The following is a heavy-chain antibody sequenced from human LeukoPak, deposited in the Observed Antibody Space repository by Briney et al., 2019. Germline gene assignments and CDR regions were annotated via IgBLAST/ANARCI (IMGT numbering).Heavy chain of an antibody. CDR2: IHYRGST. CDR1: GASIDNYY. D-gene: IGHD2-15*01. V-gene: IGHV4-59*01. Sequence: SQTLSLTCTVSGASIDNYYWSWIRQSPGKGLERIGYIHYRGSTYYNPSLKTRVTMSVDTAENHFSLRLSSVTAADTAVYYCAVHGGAATGWFDPWGQGTLVTVSS. J-gene: IGHJ5*02. CDR3: AVHGGAATGWFDP.